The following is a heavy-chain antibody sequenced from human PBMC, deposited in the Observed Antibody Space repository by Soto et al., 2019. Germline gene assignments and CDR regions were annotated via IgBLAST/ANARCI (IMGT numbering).Heavy chain of an antibody. Sequence: QEQLVQSGAEVKKPGASVKVSCKASGYAFTLYSIHWVRQAPGQGLEWMGMINPTGGSTSYSPKFQGRVAMTTDTSTTTVHMELSSLKSEDTAVFSCARSNGAYAFYIWGQGTMVTVSS. CDR3: ARSNGAYAFYI. CDR2: INPTGGST. V-gene: IGHV1-46*01. CDR1: GYAFTLYS. J-gene: IGHJ3*02. D-gene: IGHD2-8*01.